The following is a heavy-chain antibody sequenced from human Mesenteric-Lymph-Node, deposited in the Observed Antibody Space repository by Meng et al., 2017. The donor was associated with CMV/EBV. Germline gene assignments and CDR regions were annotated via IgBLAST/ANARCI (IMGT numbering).Heavy chain of an antibody. CDR3: AREAGYCSGGACLDF. Sequence: GGSLRLSCAASGFTFSSYEMNWVRQAPGKGLEWVSYISSSGSTIYYADSVKGRFTISRDNAKNSLYLQMNSLRAEDTAVYYCAREAGYCSGGACLDFWGQGTPVTVSS. D-gene: IGHD2-15*01. V-gene: IGHV3-48*03. CDR2: ISSSGSTI. CDR1: GFTFSSYE. J-gene: IGHJ4*02.